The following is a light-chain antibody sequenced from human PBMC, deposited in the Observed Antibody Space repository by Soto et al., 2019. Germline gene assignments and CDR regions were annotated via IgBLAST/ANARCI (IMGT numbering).Light chain of an antibody. CDR3: QQYNNWPLT. J-gene: IGKJ4*01. CDR2: GAS. Sequence: EIVMTQSPATLSVSPGERATLSCKASQSVSNNLPWYQQKPGQAPRLLIYGASTRATGIPARFSGSGSGTEFTLTISSLQSEDFEVYYCQQYNNWPLTLGGGTKVDI. V-gene: IGKV3-15*01. CDR1: QSVSNN.